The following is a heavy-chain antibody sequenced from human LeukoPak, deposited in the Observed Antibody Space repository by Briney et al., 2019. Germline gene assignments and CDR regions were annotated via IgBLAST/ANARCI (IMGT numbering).Heavy chain of an antibody. V-gene: IGHV3-30*18. CDR2: ISYDGSNK. CDR3: AKTTEGGFDY. CDR1: GFTFSSYG. D-gene: IGHD4-17*01. J-gene: IGHJ4*02. Sequence: PGRSLRLSCAASGFTFSSYGMHWVRQAPGKGLEWVAVISYDGSNKYYADSVKGRFTISRDNSKNTLYLQMNSLRAEDTAVYYCAKTTEGGFDYWGQGTLVTVSS.